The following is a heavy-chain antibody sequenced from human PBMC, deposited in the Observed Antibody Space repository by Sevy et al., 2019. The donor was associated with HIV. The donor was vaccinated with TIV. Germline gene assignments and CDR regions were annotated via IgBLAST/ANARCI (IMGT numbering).Heavy chain of an antibody. CDR2: ISSGSSYT. CDR1: GFTFSDYY. D-gene: IGHD6-13*01. V-gene: IGHV3-11*06. CDR3: AKDSRVYSSSHFDY. J-gene: IGHJ4*02. Sequence: GGSLRLSCAASGFTFSDYYMSWIRQAPGKGLEWVSYISSGSSYTNYADSVKGRFTISRDNARNSLYLQMNSLRAEDTAVYYCAKDSRVYSSSHFDYSGQRIRVTVSS.